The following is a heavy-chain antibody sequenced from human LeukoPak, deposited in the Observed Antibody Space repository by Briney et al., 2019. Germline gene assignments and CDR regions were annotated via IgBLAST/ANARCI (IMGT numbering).Heavy chain of an antibody. Sequence: GGSLRLSCAASGFTFSSYGMHWVRQAPGKGLEWVAAIWNDGSNKYYADSVKGRFTISRDNSKNTLSLQMNSLRAEDTAVYYCAREHYLTTPYSSGWLYYFDYWGQGTLVTVSS. CDR3: AREHYLTTPYSSGWLYYFDY. CDR2: IWNDGSNK. CDR1: GFTFSSYG. V-gene: IGHV3-33*01. D-gene: IGHD6-19*01. J-gene: IGHJ4*02.